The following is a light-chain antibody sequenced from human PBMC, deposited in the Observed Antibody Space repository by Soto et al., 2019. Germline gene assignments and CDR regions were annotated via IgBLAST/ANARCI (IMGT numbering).Light chain of an antibody. V-gene: IGKV1-33*01. J-gene: IGKJ3*01. CDR3: QQYDNLPLT. CDR1: QDINNC. CDR2: DAS. Sequence: DIQMTQTPSSLSASVGDRVTITCQASQDINNCLNWYHQKPGKAPKLLIYDASNLETGVPSRFRGSGSGTHFTFNISSLQPKDTATYYCQQYDNLPLTFGPGTKVEI.